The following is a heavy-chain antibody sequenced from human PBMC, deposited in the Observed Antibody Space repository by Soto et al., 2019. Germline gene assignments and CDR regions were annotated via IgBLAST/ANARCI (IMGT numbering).Heavy chain of an antibody. CDR3: ARGRGSSSWYGPQGSDY. CDR2: ICNSGTT. J-gene: IGHJ4*02. V-gene: IGHV4-59*12. D-gene: IGHD6-13*01. Sequence: PSETLSLTCTVSGGSIRSYCWTWIRQPPGEGLEWIGCICNSGTTNYNPSLKSRVAISVDTPKNQFSLKLSSVTVADTAVYYCARGRGSSSWYGPQGSDYWGQGTLVTVSS. CDR1: GGSIRSYC.